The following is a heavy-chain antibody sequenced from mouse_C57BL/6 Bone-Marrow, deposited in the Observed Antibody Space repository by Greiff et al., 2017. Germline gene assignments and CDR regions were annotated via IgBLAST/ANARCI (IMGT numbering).Heavy chain of an antibody. Sequence: VQLKASGAELVRPGASVKLSCTASGFNIKDDYMHWVKQRPEQGLERIGWIDPENGDTEYASKFQGKATITADTSSNTAYLQLSSLTSEDTAVYYCTTPITTVVAPWYFDVWVTGTTVTVSS. J-gene: IGHJ1*03. CDR3: TTPITTVVAPWYFDV. CDR2: IDPENGDT. V-gene: IGHV14-4*01. D-gene: IGHD1-1*01. CDR1: GFNIKDDY.